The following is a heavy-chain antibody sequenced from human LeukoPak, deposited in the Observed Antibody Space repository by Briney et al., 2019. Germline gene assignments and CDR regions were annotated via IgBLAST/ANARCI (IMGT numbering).Heavy chain of an antibody. CDR3: ARVGIAAAGQVRASSYYMDV. Sequence: ASVKVSCKASGYTFTGYYMHWVRQAPGQGLEWMGWINPNSGGTNYAQKFQGRVTMTRDTSISTAYMELSRLRSDDRAVYYCARVGIAAAGQVRASSYYMDVWGKGTTVTVSS. V-gene: IGHV1-2*02. CDR2: INPNSGGT. CDR1: GYTFTGYY. J-gene: IGHJ6*03. D-gene: IGHD6-13*01.